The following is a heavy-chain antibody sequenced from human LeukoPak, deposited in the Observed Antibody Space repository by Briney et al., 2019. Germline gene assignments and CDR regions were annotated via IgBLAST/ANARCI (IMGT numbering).Heavy chain of an antibody. D-gene: IGHD3-9*01. V-gene: IGHV1-2*02. CDR2: INPNSGGT. Sequence: ASVKVSCKASGYTFTGYYMHWVRQAPGQGLEWMGWINPNSGGTNYAQKFQGSVTMTRDTTISTAYMELSRLRPDDTAVYYSARGLRGGYFVSVWGQGTLVTVSS. CDR1: GYTFTGYY. CDR3: ARGLRGGYFVSV. J-gene: IGHJ4*02.